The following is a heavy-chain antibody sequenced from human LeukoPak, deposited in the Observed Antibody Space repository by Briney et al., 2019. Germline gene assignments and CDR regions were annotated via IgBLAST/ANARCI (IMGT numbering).Heavy chain of an antibody. J-gene: IGHJ4*02. D-gene: IGHD5-24*01. V-gene: IGHV3-7*03. CDR3: AKEGRSLQTY. CDR2: IKEDGTET. Sequence: GGSLRLSCATSGFTFSSYGMHWVRQAPGKGLEWVANIKEDGTETYYVDSVKGRFTISRDNAKNSLYLQMNSLRVEDTAVYYCAKEGRSLQTYWGQGTLVTVSS. CDR1: GFTFSSYG.